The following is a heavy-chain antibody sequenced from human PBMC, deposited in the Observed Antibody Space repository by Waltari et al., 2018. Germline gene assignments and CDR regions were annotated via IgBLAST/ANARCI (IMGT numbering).Heavy chain of an antibody. CDR2: IKGDGSGA. J-gene: IGHJ5*02. CDR3: ARDTYYAQSS. V-gene: IGHV3-74*01. CDR1: GFTFSYDW. D-gene: IGHD2-2*01. Sequence: EVQLVEYGGGLVQPGGSLRISCAASGFTFSYDWMHWVRQAPGKGLVWVSRIKGDGSGASYADSVRGRFTIARDNAKNTVYLQLNSLRAEDTAVYFCARDTYYAQSSWGQGTLVTVSS.